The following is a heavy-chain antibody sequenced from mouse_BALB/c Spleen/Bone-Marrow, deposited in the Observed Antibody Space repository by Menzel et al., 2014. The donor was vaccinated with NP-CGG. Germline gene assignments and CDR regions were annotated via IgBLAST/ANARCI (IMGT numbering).Heavy chain of an antibody. D-gene: IGHD2-13*01. Sequence: ESGPGLVKPSQSLCLICSVTGYSITSGYYWNWIRQFPGNKLEWMGYISYDGYNKYNPSLKNRISITRDTSENQFFLKLSSVTTEDTATYYCARDPHYGDYLGDYWGQGTTLTVSS. J-gene: IGHJ2*01. CDR1: GYSITSGYY. CDR3: ARDPHYGDYLGDY. V-gene: IGHV3-6*02. CDR2: ISYDGYN.